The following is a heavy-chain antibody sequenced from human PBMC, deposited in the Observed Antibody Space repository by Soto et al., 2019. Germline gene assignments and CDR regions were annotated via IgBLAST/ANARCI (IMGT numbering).Heavy chain of an antibody. J-gene: IGHJ6*02. CDR1: GFTFTNYA. CDR2: ISGSGGST. V-gene: IGHV3-23*01. D-gene: IGHD7-27*01. CDR3: AKGEAKWGLEYFYFGMDV. Sequence: HPGGSLRLSCAASGFTFTNYALSWVRQAPGKGLEWVSAISGSGGSTYFADSVKGRFTISRDNSKNTLYLQMNSLRAEDTAVYYCAKGEAKWGLEYFYFGMDVWGQGTTVTVSS.